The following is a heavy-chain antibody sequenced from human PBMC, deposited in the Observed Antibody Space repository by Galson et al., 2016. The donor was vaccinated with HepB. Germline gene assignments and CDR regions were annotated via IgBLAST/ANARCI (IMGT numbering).Heavy chain of an antibody. CDR1: GDSVSSDTAA. CDR3: AREPGHCTGNRCYSGGMDV. CDR2: TYYRSKWYN. Sequence: CAISGDSVSSDTAAWNWIRQSPSRGLEWLGRTYYRSKWYNDYAVSVKSRITINPDTTKNQFSLQLSSVTPEDTAVYYCAREPGHCTGNRCYSGGMDVWGQGTTVTGSS. V-gene: IGHV6-1*01. J-gene: IGHJ6*02. D-gene: IGHD2-15*01.